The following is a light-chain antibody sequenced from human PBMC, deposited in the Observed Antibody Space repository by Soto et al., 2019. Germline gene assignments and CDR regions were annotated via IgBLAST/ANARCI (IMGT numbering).Light chain of an antibody. CDR2: EAS. Sequence: DIQMTQSPSTLSASVGDRFTITCRASQTFGRWLAWFQQKPGKAPKLLIYEASNLQSGVPSRFSGSGSGTEFTLTISSLQPDDFATYYCQQYNSYLWTFGQGTKVDI. J-gene: IGKJ1*01. CDR1: QTFGRW. V-gene: IGKV1-5*03. CDR3: QQYNSYLWT.